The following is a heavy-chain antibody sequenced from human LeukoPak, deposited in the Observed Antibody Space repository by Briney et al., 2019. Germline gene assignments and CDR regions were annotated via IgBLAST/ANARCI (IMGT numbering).Heavy chain of an antibody. V-gene: IGHV1-2*02. Sequence: ASVKVSCKASGYTFTSYYMHWVRQAPGQGLEWMGWINPNSGGTNYAQKFQGRVTMTRDTSISTAYMELSRLRSDDTAVYYCARAVGATTYYYYYMDVWGKGTTVTISS. CDR1: GYTFTSYY. CDR3: ARAVGATTYYYYYMDV. J-gene: IGHJ6*03. D-gene: IGHD1-26*01. CDR2: INPNSGGT.